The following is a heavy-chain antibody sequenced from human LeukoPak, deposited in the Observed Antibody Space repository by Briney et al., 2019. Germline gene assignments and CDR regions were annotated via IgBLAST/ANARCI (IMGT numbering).Heavy chain of an antibody. CDR1: GYSFTSYW. D-gene: IGHD2-15*01. CDR2: IYPGDSDT. Sequence: GESLKISCKGSGYSFTSYWIGWVRQMPGKGLEWMGIIYPGDSDTRYSPSFQGQDTISADKSISTAYLQWSSLKASDTAMYYCARHNPSYKYCSGGSCLMDVWGKGTTVTVSS. V-gene: IGHV5-51*01. CDR3: ARHNPSYKYCSGGSCLMDV. J-gene: IGHJ6*03.